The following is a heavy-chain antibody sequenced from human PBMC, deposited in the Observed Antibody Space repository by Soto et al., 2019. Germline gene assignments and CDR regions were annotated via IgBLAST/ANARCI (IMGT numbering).Heavy chain of an antibody. CDR3: ARKDKGGYFNWFDP. D-gene: IGHD2-21*02. CDR2: IFPSDSDT. CDR1: GYKFTSYW. J-gene: IGHJ5*02. V-gene: IGHV5-51*01. Sequence: GESLKISCRTSGYKFTSYWIAWVRQMPGKGLEWMGIIFPSDSDTRYSPSFQGQVTISADRSTSTVFLQWASLKASDTAVYFCARKDKGGYFNWFDPWGQGPLVTVSS.